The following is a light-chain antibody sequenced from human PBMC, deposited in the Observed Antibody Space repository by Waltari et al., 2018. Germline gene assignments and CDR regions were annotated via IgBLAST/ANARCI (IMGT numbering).Light chain of an antibody. CDR2: DVS. CDR3: SSYTNSNTLV. V-gene: IGLV2-14*03. CDR1: SSDVGGYNY. J-gene: IGLJ2*01. Sequence: QSALTQPASVSGSPGQSITISCTGTSSDVGGYNYISWYQQHPGKAPKLMIYDVSNRPSGVSDRFSGSKSGNSASLTISVLQAEDEADYYCSSYTNSNTLVFGGGTNLTVL.